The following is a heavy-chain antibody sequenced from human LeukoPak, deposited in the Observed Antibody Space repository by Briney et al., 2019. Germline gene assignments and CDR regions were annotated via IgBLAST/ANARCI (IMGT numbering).Heavy chain of an antibody. V-gene: IGHV4-34*01. CDR3: ASSPRGVGATIDY. D-gene: IGHD1-26*01. CDR1: GGSFSGYY. J-gene: IGHJ4*02. CDR2: TNHSGST. Sequence: PSETLSLTCAVYGGSFSGYYWSWIRQPPGKGLEWIGETNHSGSTNYNPSLKSRVTISVDTSKNQFSLKLSSVTAADTAVYYCASSPRGVGATIDYWGQGTLVTVSS.